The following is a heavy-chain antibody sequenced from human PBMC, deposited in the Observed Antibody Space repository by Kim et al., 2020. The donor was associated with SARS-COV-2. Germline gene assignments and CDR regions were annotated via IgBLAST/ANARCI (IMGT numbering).Heavy chain of an antibody. Sequence: VASVKGRFTISRDNAKNSLYLQMNSLRAEDTAVYYCARVSVVVVAPFFDYWGQGTLVTVSS. CDR3: ARVSVVVVAPFFDY. J-gene: IGHJ4*02. D-gene: IGHD2-15*01. V-gene: IGHV3-7*01.